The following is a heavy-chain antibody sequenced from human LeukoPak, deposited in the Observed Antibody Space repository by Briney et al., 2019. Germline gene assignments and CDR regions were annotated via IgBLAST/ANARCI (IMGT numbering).Heavy chain of an antibody. CDR3: ARGGSDSVWGSYRYTDPFFDY. D-gene: IGHD3-16*02. J-gene: IGHJ4*02. CDR1: GGSISSGGSS. Sequence: NPSETLSLTCTVSGGSISSGGSSWSWIRQPPGKGLEWIGYIFHSGSTYYNLSLKSRVTISVDKSKNQFSLRLSSVTAADTAVYFCARGGSDSVWGSYRYTDPFFDYWGQGILVTVSS. CDR2: IFHSGST. V-gene: IGHV4-30-2*01.